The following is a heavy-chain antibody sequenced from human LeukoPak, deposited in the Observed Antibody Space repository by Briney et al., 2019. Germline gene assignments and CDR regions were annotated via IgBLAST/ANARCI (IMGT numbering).Heavy chain of an antibody. Sequence: ASVKVSCKASGYTLTSYGISWVRQAPGQGLEWMGWINPNSGGTNYAQKFQGRVAMTRDTSISTAYMELSRLRSDDTAVYYCASGFMGYDRSGYYDDAFDIWGQGTMVTVSS. CDR3: ASGFMGYDRSGYYDDAFDI. D-gene: IGHD3-22*01. J-gene: IGHJ3*02. V-gene: IGHV1-2*02. CDR1: GYTLTSYG. CDR2: INPNSGGT.